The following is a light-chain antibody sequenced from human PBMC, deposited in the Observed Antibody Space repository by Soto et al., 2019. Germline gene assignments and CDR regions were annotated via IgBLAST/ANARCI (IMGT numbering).Light chain of an antibody. J-gene: IGLJ1*01. V-gene: IGLV2-8*01. CDR3: SSDAGSDSYV. Sequence: QSVLTQPPSASGSPGQSVAISCTGTSSDVGGYNYVSWYQQHPGKAPQVMIYEVSKRPSGVPDRFSGSKSGNTASLTVSGLQAEDEADYYCSSDAGSDSYVFGTGTKVTVL. CDR2: EVS. CDR1: SSDVGGYNY.